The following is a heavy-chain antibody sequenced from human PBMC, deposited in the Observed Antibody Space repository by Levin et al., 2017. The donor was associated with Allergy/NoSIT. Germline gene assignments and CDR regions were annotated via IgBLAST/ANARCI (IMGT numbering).Heavy chain of an antibody. CDR2: IYISGNT. J-gene: IGHJ4*02. Sequence: SETLSLTCTVSGGSISSYYWSWIRQPTGKGLEWIGRIYISGNTNYNTSLKSRIAMSLDTSRNQVSLNLNPVTAADTAVYYCARDSGGNGYPDYWGQGTLVTVSS. D-gene: IGHD3-22*01. CDR3: ARDSGGNGYPDY. CDR1: GGSISSYY. V-gene: IGHV4-4*07.